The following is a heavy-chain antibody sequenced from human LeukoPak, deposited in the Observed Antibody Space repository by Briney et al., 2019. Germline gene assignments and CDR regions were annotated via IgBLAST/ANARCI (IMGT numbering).Heavy chain of an antibody. CDR2: IYYSGGT. V-gene: IGHV4-59*01. CDR1: GGSISSYY. J-gene: IGHJ6*02. CDR3: ARSQDYDILTGYSTYYYYYGMDV. D-gene: IGHD3-9*01. Sequence: SETLSLTCTVSGGSISSYYWSWIRQPPGKGLEWIGYIYYSGGTNYNPSLKSRVTISVDTSKNQFSLKLRSVTAADTAVYYCARSQDYDILTGYSTYYYYYGMDVWGQGTTVTVSS.